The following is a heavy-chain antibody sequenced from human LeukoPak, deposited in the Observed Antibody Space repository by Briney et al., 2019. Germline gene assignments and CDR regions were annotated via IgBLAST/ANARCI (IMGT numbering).Heavy chain of an antibody. CDR1: GYSISSGYY. D-gene: IGHD1-26*01. CDR3: ARSSDPFVGATCDY. V-gene: IGHV4-38-2*02. CDR2: IYYSGST. J-gene: IGHJ4*02. Sequence: PSETLSLTCTVSGYSISSGYYWGWIRQPPGKGLEWIGSIYYSGSTYYNPSLKSRVTISVDTSKNQFSLKLSSVTAADTAVYYCARSSDPFVGATCDYWGQGTLVTVSS.